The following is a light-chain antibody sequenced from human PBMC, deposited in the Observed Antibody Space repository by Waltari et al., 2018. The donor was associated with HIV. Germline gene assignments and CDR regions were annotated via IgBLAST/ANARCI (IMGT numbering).Light chain of an antibody. Sequence: EIVLTQSPGTLSLSPGERANLSCRASHSVSTNYLAWYQQKPGQAPRLLIYGASSRATGISDRFSGSGSGTDFTLTISRLEPEDFAVYHCHQYGTSPYTFGQGTRLEIK. CDR3: HQYGTSPYT. CDR1: HSVSTNY. V-gene: IGKV3-20*01. CDR2: GAS. J-gene: IGKJ2*01.